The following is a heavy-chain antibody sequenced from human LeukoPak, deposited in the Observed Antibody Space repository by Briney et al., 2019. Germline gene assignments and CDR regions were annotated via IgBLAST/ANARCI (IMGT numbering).Heavy chain of an antibody. V-gene: IGHV3-48*02. J-gene: IGHJ4*02. D-gene: IGHD5-18*01. CDR1: GFTFSSYS. CDR3: ARDGIQLWLLGFDY. CDR2: ISSSSSTI. Sequence: GGSLRLSCAASGFTFSSYSMNWVRQPPGKGLEGVSYISSSSSTIYYADSVKGRFTISRDNAKNSLYLQMNRLRDEDTAVYSCARDGIQLWLLGFDYWGQGTLVTVSS.